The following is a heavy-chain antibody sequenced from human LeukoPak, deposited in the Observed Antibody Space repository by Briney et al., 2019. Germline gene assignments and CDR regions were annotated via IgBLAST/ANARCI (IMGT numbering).Heavy chain of an antibody. D-gene: IGHD6-6*01. J-gene: IGHJ4*02. CDR1: GFTFSSYA. V-gene: IGHV3-30*04. Sequence: GGSLRLSCAASGFTFSSYAMHWVRQAPGKGLEWVAVISYDGSNKYYADSVKGRFTISRDNSKNTLYLQMNSLRAEDPAVYYCAGPYSSSSTHFDYWGQGTLVTVSS. CDR2: ISYDGSNK. CDR3: AGPYSSSSTHFDY.